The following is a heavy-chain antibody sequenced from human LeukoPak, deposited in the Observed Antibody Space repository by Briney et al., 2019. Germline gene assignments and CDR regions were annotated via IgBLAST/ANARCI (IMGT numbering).Heavy chain of an antibody. CDR1: GFTFDDYA. D-gene: IGHD3-10*01. CDR3: AKDISASGNYGMDV. Sequence: GGSLRLSCAASGFTFDDYAMHWVRQAPGKGLEWVSGITWNSGTIGYADSVKGRFTISRDNAKNSLYLQMNSLRAEDTALYYCAKDISASGNYGMDVWGQGTTVTVSS. CDR2: ITWNSGTI. V-gene: IGHV3-9*01. J-gene: IGHJ6*02.